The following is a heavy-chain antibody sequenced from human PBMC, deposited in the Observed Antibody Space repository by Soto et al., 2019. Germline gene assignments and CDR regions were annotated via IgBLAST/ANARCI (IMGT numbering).Heavy chain of an antibody. CDR3: ARGPTDYYDNSANYFLDY. D-gene: IGHD3-22*01. V-gene: IGHV1-18*01. J-gene: IGHJ4*02. CDR2: ISTYNGNT. Sequence: QVQLVQSGAEVKKPGASVKVSCKSSGYTFITYGVSWVRQAPGQGLDWLGRISTYNGNTRYAERLQGRVTMTTDTTTNTAYMELRNLISDDTAVYYCARGPTDYYDNSANYFLDYWGQGTLVTVSS. CDR1: GYTFITYG.